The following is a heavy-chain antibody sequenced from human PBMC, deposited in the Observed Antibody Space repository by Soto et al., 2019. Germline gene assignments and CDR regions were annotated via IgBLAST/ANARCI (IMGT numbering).Heavy chain of an antibody. CDR2: IYYSGST. V-gene: IGHV4-39*01. D-gene: IGHD6-13*01. CDR1: GGSISSSSYY. Sequence: SETLSLTCTVSGGSISSSSYYWGWIRQPPGKGLEWIGSIYYSGSTYYNPSLKSRVTISVDTSKNQFSLKLSSVTAADTAVYYCARRPIAAAAGTFPYHYYYGMDIWGQGTTVS. J-gene: IGHJ6*02. CDR3: ARRPIAAAAGTFPYHYYYGMDI.